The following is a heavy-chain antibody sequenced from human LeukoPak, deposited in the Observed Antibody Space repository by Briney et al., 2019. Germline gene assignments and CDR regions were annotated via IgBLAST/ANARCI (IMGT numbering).Heavy chain of an antibody. Sequence: GGSLRLSCAASGFTFDDYAMHWVRQAPGKGLEWVSGISWNSGSIGYADSVKGRFTISRDNAKNSLYLQMNSLRAKDTALYYCATTNYWGQGTLVTVSS. J-gene: IGHJ4*02. CDR2: ISWNSGSI. CDR3: ATTNY. CDR1: GFTFDDYA. V-gene: IGHV3-9*01.